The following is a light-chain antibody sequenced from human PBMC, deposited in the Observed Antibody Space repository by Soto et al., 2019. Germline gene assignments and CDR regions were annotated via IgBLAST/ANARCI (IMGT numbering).Light chain of an antibody. CDR3: QQYNNWPPKIT. CDR1: QSVSSG. CDR2: GAS. Sequence: EIVMTHSPATLSVSPGERATLSCRASQSVSSGLSWYQQKPGQAPRLLIYGASTRATGIPARFSGSGSGTEFTLTISSLQSEDFAVYYCQQYNNWPPKITFGQGTRLEI. J-gene: IGKJ5*01. V-gene: IGKV3-15*01.